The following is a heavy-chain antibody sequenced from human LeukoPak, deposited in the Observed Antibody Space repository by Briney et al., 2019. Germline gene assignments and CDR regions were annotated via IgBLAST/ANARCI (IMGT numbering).Heavy chain of an antibody. CDR1: GFTFDNHW. D-gene: IGHD5-12*01. V-gene: IGHV3-7*01. CDR3: ARHVPRGRSDFDC. Sequence: GGSLRLSCAASGFTFDNHWMAWVRQTPGRGPECVANIDEDGDEKSYAESVKGRFSVSRDNGRTSLYLQMNSLRAEDTAIYYCARHVPRGRSDFDCWGQGVLVTVS. CDR2: IDEDGDEK. J-gene: IGHJ4*02.